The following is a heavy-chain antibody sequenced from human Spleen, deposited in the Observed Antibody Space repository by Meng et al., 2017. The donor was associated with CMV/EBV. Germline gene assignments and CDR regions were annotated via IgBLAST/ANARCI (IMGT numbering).Heavy chain of an antibody. CDR3: ARSWDGMDV. CDR1: GFSFSSFW. J-gene: IGHJ6*02. CDR2: INSEGNST. Sequence: GESLKISCAASGFSFSSFWMHWVRQAPGKGLVWVSRINSEGNSTRYADSVKGRFTISRDNARKTMYLQMNSLRAEDTAVYYCARSWDGMDVWGQGTTVTVSS. D-gene: IGHD1-26*01. V-gene: IGHV3-74*01.